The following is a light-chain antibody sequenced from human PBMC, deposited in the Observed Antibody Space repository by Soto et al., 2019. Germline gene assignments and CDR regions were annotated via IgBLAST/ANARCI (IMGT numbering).Light chain of an antibody. J-gene: IGKJ4*01. Sequence: IQLTHSPSSLSASVGDRVTVTCRASQGISNYLAWYQQKPGKAPKLLIHAESTLQSGVPSRFSGSGSGTDFTVAMSGLQPEDFATYYCQPLNGYFPLTVGGGTKVDIK. CDR3: QPLNGYFPLT. CDR1: QGISNY. CDR2: AES. V-gene: IGKV1-9*01.